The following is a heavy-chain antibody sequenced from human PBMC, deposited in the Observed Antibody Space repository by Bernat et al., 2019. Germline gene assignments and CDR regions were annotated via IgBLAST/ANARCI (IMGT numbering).Heavy chain of an antibody. CDR2: MNPDGSEK. J-gene: IGHJ4*02. Sequence: EVQLVESGGGLVQPGGSLRLSCVVSGLTFNSSWMNWVRQAPGKGLEWVASMNPDGSEKWYVDSVKGRFTISRDNAKNSLSLQMNSLRAEDTAVFDCARDRAFKSFDYWGQGTLVPVSS. CDR1: GLTFNSSW. CDR3: ARDRAFKSFDY. D-gene: IGHD3-3*02. V-gene: IGHV3-7*01.